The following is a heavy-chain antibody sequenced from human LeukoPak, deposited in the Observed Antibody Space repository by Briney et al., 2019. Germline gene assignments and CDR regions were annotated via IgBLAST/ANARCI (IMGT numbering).Heavy chain of an antibody. CDR3: ARGGSSHDYYYYYMDV. CDR1: GVTFSSYA. J-gene: IGHJ6*03. Sequence: PGGSLRLSCAASGVTFSSYAMHWVRQAPGKGLEWVAVISYDGSNKYYADCVKGRFTISRDNSKNTLYLQMNSLRAEDTAVYYCARGGSSHDYYYYYMDVWGKGTTVTVSS. D-gene: IGHD6-6*01. V-gene: IGHV3-30*04. CDR2: ISYDGSNK.